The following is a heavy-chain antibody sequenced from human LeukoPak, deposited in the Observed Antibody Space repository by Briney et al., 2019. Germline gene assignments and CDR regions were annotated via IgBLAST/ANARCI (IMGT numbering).Heavy chain of an antibody. D-gene: IGHD4/OR15-4a*01. CDR3: ARGPPPANPAFDI. Sequence: GGSLRLSCVASGFTVSSYSMNWVRQAPGKGLEWVSYISSGSRAVSYADSVKGRFTISRDNAKNSLYLQMNSLRADHTAVYYCARGPPPANPAFDIWGQGTMVTVSS. CDR1: GFTVSSYS. V-gene: IGHV3-48*01. CDR2: ISSGSRAV. J-gene: IGHJ3*02.